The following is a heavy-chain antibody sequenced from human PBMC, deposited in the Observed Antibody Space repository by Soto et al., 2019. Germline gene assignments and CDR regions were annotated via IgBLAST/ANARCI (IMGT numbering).Heavy chain of an antibody. V-gene: IGHV1-69*06. D-gene: IGHD2-15*01. Sequence: SVKVSCKASGGTFSSYAISWVRQAPGQGLEWMGGIIPIFGTANYAQKFQGRVTITADKSTSTAYMELSSLRSEDTAVYYCASSNLPVAQTQDYYYYYGMDVWGQGTTVTVSS. CDR2: IIPIFGTA. CDR3: ASSNLPVAQTQDYYYYYGMDV. CDR1: GGTFSSYA. J-gene: IGHJ6*02.